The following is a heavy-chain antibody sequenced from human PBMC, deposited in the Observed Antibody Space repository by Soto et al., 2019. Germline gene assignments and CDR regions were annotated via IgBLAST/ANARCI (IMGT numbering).Heavy chain of an antibody. J-gene: IGHJ5*02. CDR2: IFTGGST. Sequence: EVQLVESGGGLVQPGGSLRLSCAASGFNVSTNYMSWVRQAPGKGLEWVSVIFTGGSTYYADSVKGRFTISRHNSKNTLYLQLNSLRGDDTAVYHCARGDGYNIGFDHCGQGTQVTVSS. CDR3: ARGDGYNIGFDH. CDR1: GFNVSTNY. V-gene: IGHV3-53*04. D-gene: IGHD5-12*01.